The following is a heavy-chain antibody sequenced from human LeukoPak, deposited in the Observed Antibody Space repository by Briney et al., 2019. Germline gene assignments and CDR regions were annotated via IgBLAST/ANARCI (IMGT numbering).Heavy chain of an antibody. V-gene: IGHV3-30*18. CDR2: ISYDGSNK. CDR1: GFTFSSYG. CDR3: AKCGYDSSGWHLDS. D-gene: IGHD3-22*01. Sequence: PGGSLRLSCAASGFTFSSYGMHWVRQAPGKGPEWVAVISYDGSNKYYADSVKGRFTISRDNSKSTLYLQMNSLRAEDTAVYYCAKCGYDSSGWHLDSWGQGTLVTVSS. J-gene: IGHJ4*02.